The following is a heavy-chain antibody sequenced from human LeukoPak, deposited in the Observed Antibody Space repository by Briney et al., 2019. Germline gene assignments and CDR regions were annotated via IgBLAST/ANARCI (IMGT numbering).Heavy chain of an antibody. D-gene: IGHD2-2*01. CDR3: TREGRYCSSTSCYVCLDF. V-gene: IGHV3-72*01. J-gene: IGHJ4*02. Sequence: GGSLRLSCAASGFTFSDHYMDWVRQAPGKGLEWVGRIKNKANSYTTEYAASVKGRFTVSREDSKNALYLQMNSLKTEDTAVYYCTREGRYCSSTSCYVCLDFWGQGTLVTVSS. CDR1: GFTFSDHY. CDR2: IKNKANSYTT.